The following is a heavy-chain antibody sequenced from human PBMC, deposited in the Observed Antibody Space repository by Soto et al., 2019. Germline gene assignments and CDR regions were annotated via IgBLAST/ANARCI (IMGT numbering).Heavy chain of an antibody. V-gene: IGHV3-30*03. J-gene: IGHJ6*02. CDR3: ARAHXDFCSGGDQYYFYGMDV. CDR1: AFALSCYG. Sequence: GGSLRLSCAASAFALSCYGMHWVRQDTGKGLEWVAAISNDGTTEAYADSVKGRITIARDKSENKLYLQMNSLRPGDTAFYYCARAHXDFCSGGDQYYFYGMDVWGQGTTVTVSS. CDR2: ISNDGTTE. D-gene: IGHD3-3*01.